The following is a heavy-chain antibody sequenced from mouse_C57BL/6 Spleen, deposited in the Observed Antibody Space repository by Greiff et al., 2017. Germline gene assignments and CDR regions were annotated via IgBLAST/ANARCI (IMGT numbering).Heavy chain of an antibody. J-gene: IGHJ3*01. V-gene: IGHV14-4*01. CDR3: TTGDYGNYARSAY. Sequence: VQLKQSGAELVRPGASVKLSCTASGFNIKDDYMHWVKQRPEQGLEWIGWIDPENGDTEYASKFQGKATITADTSSNTAYLQLSSLTSEDTAVYYCTTGDYGNYARSAYWGQGTLVTVSA. D-gene: IGHD2-1*01. CDR2: IDPENGDT. CDR1: GFNIKDDY.